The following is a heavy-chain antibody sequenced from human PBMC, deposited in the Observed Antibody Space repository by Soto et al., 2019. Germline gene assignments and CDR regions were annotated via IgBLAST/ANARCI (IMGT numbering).Heavy chain of an antibody. CDR1: GGSISSGDYY. CDR3: ARVGRVATITYLDAFDI. Sequence: SETLSLTCTVSGGSISSGDYYWSWIRQPPGKGLEWIGYIYYSGSTYYNPSLKSRVTISVDTSKNQFSLKLSSVTAADTAVYYCARVGRVATITYLDAFDIWGQGTMVTVSS. D-gene: IGHD5-12*01. CDR2: IYYSGST. V-gene: IGHV4-30-4*01. J-gene: IGHJ3*02.